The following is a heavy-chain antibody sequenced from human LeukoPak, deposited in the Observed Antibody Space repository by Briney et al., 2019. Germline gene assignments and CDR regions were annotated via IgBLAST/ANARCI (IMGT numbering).Heavy chain of an antibody. V-gene: IGHV3-30*02. D-gene: IGHD3-9*01. CDR3: ARGPVEALRFYDYTLDY. Sequence: PGGSLRLSCAASGFIFSSYGVHWVRQAPGKGLEWVAFIRYDGSNKYYADSVKGRFTISRDNSKNTLYLQMNSLRAEDTAVYYCARGPVEALRFYDYTLDYWGQGTLVTVSS. CDR2: IRYDGSNK. CDR1: GFIFSSYG. J-gene: IGHJ4*02.